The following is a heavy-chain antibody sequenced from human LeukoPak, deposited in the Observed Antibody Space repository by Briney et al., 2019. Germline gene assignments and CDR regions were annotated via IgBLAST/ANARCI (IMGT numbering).Heavy chain of an antibody. CDR2: IYTSGST. CDR3: AREIDYGGNSDY. V-gene: IGHV4-61*02. J-gene: IGHJ4*02. CDR1: GGSISSGSYY. D-gene: IGHD4-23*01. Sequence: PSQTLSLTCTVSGGSISSGSYYWSWIRQPAGKGLEWIGRIYTSGSTNYNPSLKSRVTISVDTSKNQLSLKLSSVTAADTAVYYCAREIDYGGNSDYWGQGTLVTVSS.